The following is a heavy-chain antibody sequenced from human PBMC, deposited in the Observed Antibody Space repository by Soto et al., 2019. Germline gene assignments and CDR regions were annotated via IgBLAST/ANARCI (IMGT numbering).Heavy chain of an antibody. Sequence: ASVKVSCKASGYTFTSYGISWVRQAPGQGLEWMGWISAYNGNTNYAQKLQGRVTMTTDTSTSTAYMELRSLRSDDTAVYYCARLDITMVRGVMNTYGMDVWGQGTTVTVSS. CDR1: GYTFTSYG. J-gene: IGHJ6*02. D-gene: IGHD3-10*01. CDR3: ARLDITMVRGVMNTYGMDV. CDR2: ISAYNGNT. V-gene: IGHV1-18*01.